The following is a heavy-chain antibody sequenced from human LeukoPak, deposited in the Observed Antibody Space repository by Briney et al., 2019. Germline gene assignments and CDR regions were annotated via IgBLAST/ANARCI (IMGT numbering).Heavy chain of an antibody. CDR1: GFTFSSYW. CDR2: IKQDGSEK. CDR3: AKDLTGELLFGGNWFDP. J-gene: IGHJ5*02. D-gene: IGHD3-10*01. V-gene: IGHV3-7*01. Sequence: GGSLRLSCAASGFTFSSYWMSWVRQAPGKGLEWVANIKQDGSEKYYVDSVKGRFTISRDNAKNSLYLQMNSLRAEDTAVYYCAKDLTGELLFGGNWFDPWGQGTLVTVSS.